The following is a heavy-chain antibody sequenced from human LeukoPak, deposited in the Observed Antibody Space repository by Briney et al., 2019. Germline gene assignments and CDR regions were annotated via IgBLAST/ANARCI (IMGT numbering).Heavy chain of an antibody. CDR1: GFTFSSYW. J-gene: IGHJ6*02. V-gene: IGHV3-74*01. CDR3: ASNYYYGMDV. CDR2: INSDGSST. Sequence: GGCLRLSCAASGFTFSSYWMHWVRQAPGEGLVWVSRINSDGSSTSYADSVKGRFTISRDNAKNTSYLQMNSLRAEDTAVYYCASNYYYGMDVWGQGTTVTVSS.